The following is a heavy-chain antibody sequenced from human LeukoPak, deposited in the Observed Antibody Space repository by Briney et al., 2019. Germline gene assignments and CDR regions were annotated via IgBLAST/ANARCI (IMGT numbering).Heavy chain of an antibody. V-gene: IGHV4-30-2*06. Sequence: SQTLSLTCTVSGASISSGTYSWTWIRQSPGKGLEWVAYIYHTGTTFYNPSLKSRGTISVDMSRNQFSLKLNSVTAADTAVYYCARGDVWDAFDIWGQGTLVTISS. J-gene: IGHJ3*02. D-gene: IGHD2-21*01. CDR2: IYHTGTT. CDR1: GASISSGTYS. CDR3: ARGDVWDAFDI.